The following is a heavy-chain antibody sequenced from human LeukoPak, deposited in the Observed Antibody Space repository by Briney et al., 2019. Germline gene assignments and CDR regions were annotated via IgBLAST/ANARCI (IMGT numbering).Heavy chain of an antibody. CDR3: AREGVDSSGYYSLYYFDY. CDR1: GCTFSSYA. Sequence: GASVKVSCKASGCTFSSYAISWVRQAPGQGLEWMGGIIPIFGTANYAQKFQGRVTITADESTSTAYMELSSLRSEDTAVYYCAREGVDSSGYYSLYYFDYWGQGTLVTVSS. CDR2: IIPIFGTA. V-gene: IGHV1-69*13. D-gene: IGHD3-22*01. J-gene: IGHJ4*02.